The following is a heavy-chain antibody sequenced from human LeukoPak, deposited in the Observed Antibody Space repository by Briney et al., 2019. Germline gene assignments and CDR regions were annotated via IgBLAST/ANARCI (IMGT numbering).Heavy chain of an antibody. D-gene: IGHD5-18*01. CDR2: ISDNEGST. CDR3: ARHDSFIPY. V-gene: IGHV3-23*01. Sequence: GGSLRLSCAASGFTFNYYAMSWVRQAPGKGLEWVSGISDNEGSTYYTDSVKGRFTISRDNTKNTVYLQMNNLRPDDTAVYFCARHDSFIPYWGQGALVTVSS. J-gene: IGHJ4*02. CDR1: GFTFNYYA.